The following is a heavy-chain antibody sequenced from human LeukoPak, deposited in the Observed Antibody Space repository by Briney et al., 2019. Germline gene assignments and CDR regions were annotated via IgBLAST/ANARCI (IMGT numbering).Heavy chain of an antibody. CDR1: GYTFTSYG. D-gene: IGHD3-9*01. CDR3: ARDDILTGRGAFDI. Sequence: GASVKVSCKASGYTFTSYGISWVRQAPGQGLEWMGWIIAYNGNTNYAQKLQGRVTMTTDTSTSTAYMELRSLRSDDTAVYYCARDDILTGRGAFDIWGQGTMVTVSS. CDR2: IIAYNGNT. V-gene: IGHV1-18*01. J-gene: IGHJ3*02.